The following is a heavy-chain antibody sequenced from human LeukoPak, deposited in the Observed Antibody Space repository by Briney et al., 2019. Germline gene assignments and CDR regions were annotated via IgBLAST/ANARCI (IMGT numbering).Heavy chain of an antibody. V-gene: IGHV3-21*01. Sequence: GGSLRLSCAASGFTFSSYSMNWVRQAPGKGLEWVSSISSSSSYIYYADSVKGRFTIARDNAKNPLYLQMNRLSAEATAVYYCARDRGEYYYDSSGYSYYFDYWGQGTLVTVSS. J-gene: IGHJ4*02. CDR2: ISSSSSYI. D-gene: IGHD3-22*01. CDR3: ARDRGEYYYDSSGYSYYFDY. CDR1: GFTFSSYS.